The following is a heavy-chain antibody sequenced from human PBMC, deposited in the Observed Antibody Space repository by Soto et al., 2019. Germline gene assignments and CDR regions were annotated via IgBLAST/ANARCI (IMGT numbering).Heavy chain of an antibody. CDR1: GFTFSGSA. CDR3: TRHLAREYSSSWYSLADWYFDL. J-gene: IGHJ2*01. Sequence: EVQLVESGGGLVQPGGSLKLSCAASGFTFSGSAMHWVRQASGKGLEWVGRIRSKANSYATAYAAWGKCRFTIARDDSKNTAYLQMNSMKTEDTAVYYCTRHLAREYSSSWYSLADWYFDLWGRGTLVTVSS. D-gene: IGHD6-13*01. V-gene: IGHV3-73*02. CDR2: IRSKANSYAT.